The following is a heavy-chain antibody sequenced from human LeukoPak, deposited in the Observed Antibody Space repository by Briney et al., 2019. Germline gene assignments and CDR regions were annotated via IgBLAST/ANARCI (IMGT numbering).Heavy chain of an antibody. D-gene: IGHD6-19*01. CDR1: GLTFSSYW. CDR2: IKQDGNEK. J-gene: IGHJ3*02. CDR3: ATSQTTSGRYGNAFDI. V-gene: IGHV3-7*01. Sequence: GGSLRLSCAASGLTFSSYWMSWVRQAPGKGLEWVANIKQDGNEKYYVDSVKGRFTISRDNAKNSLYLQMNSLRAEDTAVYYCATSQTTSGRYGNAFDIWGQGTMVTVSS.